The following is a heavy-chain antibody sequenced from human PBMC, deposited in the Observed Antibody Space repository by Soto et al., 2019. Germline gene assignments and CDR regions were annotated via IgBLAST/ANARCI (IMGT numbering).Heavy chain of an antibody. CDR2: IYWDDDK. J-gene: IGHJ6*03. Sequence: GLDLEWLALIYWDDDKRYSPSLKSRLTITKDTSKNQVVLTMTNMDPVDTATYYCAHSPPDFRGRYYYMDVWGKGTTVTVSS. V-gene: IGHV2-5*02. D-gene: IGHD3-10*01. CDR3: AHSPPDFRGRYYYMDV.